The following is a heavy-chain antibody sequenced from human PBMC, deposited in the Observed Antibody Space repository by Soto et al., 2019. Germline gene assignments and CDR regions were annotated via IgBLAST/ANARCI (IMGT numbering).Heavy chain of an antibody. CDR1: GGTFSSYT. V-gene: IGHV1-69*02. CDR2: IIPILGIA. D-gene: IGHD3-10*01. CDR3: VALVRGVPFDY. J-gene: IGHJ4*02. Sequence: ASVKVSCKASGGTFSSYTISWVRQAPGQGLEWMGRIIPILGIANYAQKFQGRVTITADKSTSTAYMELSSLRSEDTAVYYCVALVRGVPFDYWGQGTLVTVSS.